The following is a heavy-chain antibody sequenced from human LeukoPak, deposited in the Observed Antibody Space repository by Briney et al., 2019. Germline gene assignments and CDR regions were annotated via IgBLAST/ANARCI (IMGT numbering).Heavy chain of an antibody. D-gene: IGHD7-27*01. V-gene: IGHV3-74*01. J-gene: IGHJ4*02. CDR2: ISTDASST. Sequence: GGSLRLSCAGSGFTFSSYWMHWVRQAPGKGLVWVSRISTDASSTTYADSVKGRFTISRDNSQNTLYLQMNSLRAEDTAVYYCVKDFEWGFDYWGQGTLVTVSS. CDR1: GFTFSSYW. CDR3: VKDFEWGFDY.